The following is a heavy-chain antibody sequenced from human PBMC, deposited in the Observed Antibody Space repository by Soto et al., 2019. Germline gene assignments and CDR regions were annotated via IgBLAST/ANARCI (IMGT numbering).Heavy chain of an antibody. D-gene: IGHD2-2*01. J-gene: IGHJ6*03. CDR2: ISGSGGST. CDR1: GFTFSSHA. CDR3: AKDPAGIFYQYYYMDV. V-gene: IGHV3-23*01. Sequence: GGSLRLSCAASGFTFSSHAMSWVRQAPGKGLEWVSTISGSGGSTYYADSVKGRFTISRDNSKNTLYLQMNSLRAEDTAVYYYAKDPAGIFYQYYYMDVWGKGTTVTVSS.